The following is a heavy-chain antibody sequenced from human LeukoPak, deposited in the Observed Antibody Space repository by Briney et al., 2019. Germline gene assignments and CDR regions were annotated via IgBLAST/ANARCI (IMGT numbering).Heavy chain of an antibody. CDR1: GYSFTTHW. V-gene: IGHV5-51*01. Sequence: GESLKISCKGSGYSFTTHWIGWVRQMSGKGLEWMGIIYPGDSDTRYRPSFQGQVTISVDKSVSTAYLQWSSLKASDTATYYCARSDFYGHSFDYWGQGTLVTVSS. CDR2: IYPGDSDT. D-gene: IGHD2/OR15-2a*01. J-gene: IGHJ4*02. CDR3: ARSDFYGHSFDY.